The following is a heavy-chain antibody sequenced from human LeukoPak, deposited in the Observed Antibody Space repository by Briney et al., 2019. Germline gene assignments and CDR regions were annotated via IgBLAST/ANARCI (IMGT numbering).Heavy chain of an antibody. CDR2: ISSSGSTI. V-gene: IGHV3-48*03. CDR3: ARLRGYSYGYDFDY. J-gene: IGHJ4*02. CDR1: GFTFSSYE. Sequence: GGSLRLSXAASGFTFSSYEMNWVRQAPGKGLEWVSYISSSGSTIYYADSVKGRFTISRDNAKNSLYLQMNSLRAEDTAVYYCARLRGYSYGYDFDYWGQGTLVTVSS. D-gene: IGHD5-18*01.